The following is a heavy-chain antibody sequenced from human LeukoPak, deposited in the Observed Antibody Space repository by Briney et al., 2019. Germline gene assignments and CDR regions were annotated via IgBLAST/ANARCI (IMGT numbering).Heavy chain of an antibody. Sequence: GRSLRLSCAASGFTFSSYGMHWVRQAPGKGLEWVAVISYDGSNKYYADSVKGRFTISRDNSKNTLYLQMNSLRAEDTAVYYCARDRYYYGSGSYYKFDYWGQGTLVTVSS. CDR3: ARDRYYYGSGSYYKFDY. J-gene: IGHJ4*02. CDR2: ISYDGSNK. D-gene: IGHD3-10*01. V-gene: IGHV3-30*03. CDR1: GFTFSSYG.